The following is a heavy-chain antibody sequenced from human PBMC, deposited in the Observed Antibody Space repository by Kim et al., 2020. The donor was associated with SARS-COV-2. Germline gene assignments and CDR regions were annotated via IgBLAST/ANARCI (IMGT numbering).Heavy chain of an antibody. V-gene: IGHV3-9*01. CDR1: GFTFGDYA. J-gene: IGHJ6*02. D-gene: IGHD1-1*01. CDR2: ISWNSGSI. CDR3: AKVHRTGFYYYYYGMDV. Sequence: GGSLRLSCAASGFTFGDYAMHWVRQAPGKGLEWVSGISWNSGSIGYADSVKGRFTISRDNAKNSLYLQMNSLRAEDTALYYCAKVHRTGFYYYYYGMDVWGQGTTVTVSS.